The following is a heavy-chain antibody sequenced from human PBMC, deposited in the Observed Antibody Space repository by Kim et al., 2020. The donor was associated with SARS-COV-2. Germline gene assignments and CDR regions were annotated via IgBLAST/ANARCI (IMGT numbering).Heavy chain of an antibody. Sequence: SETLSLTCAVYGGSFSGYYWSWIRQPPGKGLEWIGEINHSGSTNYNPSLKGRVTISVDTSKNQFSLKLSSVTAADTAVYYCARVYLLDRSLVASDAFDIWGQGKMVTVSS. J-gene: IGHJ3*02. D-gene: IGHD2-15*01. CDR1: GGSFSGYY. CDR2: INHSGST. V-gene: IGHV4-34*01. CDR3: ARVYLLDRSLVASDAFDI.